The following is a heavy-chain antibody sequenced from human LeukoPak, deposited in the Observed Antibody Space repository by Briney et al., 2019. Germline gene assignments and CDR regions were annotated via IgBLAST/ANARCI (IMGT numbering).Heavy chain of an antibody. CDR3: ARQRWSDAFDI. D-gene: IGHD2-15*01. Sequence: GGSLRLSCAASGFTFSSYAMSWVRQAPGKGLEWVANIKQDGSEKYYVDSVKGRFTISRDNAKISLFLEMKSLRAEDTAVYYCARQRWSDAFDIWGQGTMVTVSS. CDR1: GFTFSSYA. V-gene: IGHV3-7*01. J-gene: IGHJ3*02. CDR2: IKQDGSEK.